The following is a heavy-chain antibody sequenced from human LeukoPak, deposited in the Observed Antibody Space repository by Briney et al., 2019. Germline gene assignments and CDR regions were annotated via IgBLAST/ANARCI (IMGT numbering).Heavy chain of an antibody. V-gene: IGHV3-66*02. J-gene: IGHJ4*02. CDR1: GFTVSSNY. CDR3: ANRYIAVAGTVFDY. Sequence: GGSLRLSCVASGFTVSSNYMSWVRQAPGKGQEWVSVIYSGGSTYYADSVKGRFTISRDNSKNTLYLQMNILRAEDTAVYYCANRYIAVAGTVFDYWGQGTLVTVSS. CDR2: IYSGGST. D-gene: IGHD6-19*01.